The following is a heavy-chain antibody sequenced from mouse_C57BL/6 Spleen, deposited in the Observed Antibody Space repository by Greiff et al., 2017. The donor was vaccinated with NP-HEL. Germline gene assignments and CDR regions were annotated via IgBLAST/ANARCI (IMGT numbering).Heavy chain of an antibody. J-gene: IGHJ4*01. CDR1: GYTFTSYW. D-gene: IGHD1-1*01. CDR2: IYPGSGST. V-gene: IGHV1-55*01. Sequence: QVQLQQPGAELVKPGASVKMSCKASGYTFTSYWITWVKQRPGQGLEWIGDIYPGSGSTNYNEKFKSKATLTVDTSSSTAYMQLSSLTSEDSAVYYCARDTTVAADYYAMDYWGQGTSVTVSS. CDR3: ARDTTVAADYYAMDY.